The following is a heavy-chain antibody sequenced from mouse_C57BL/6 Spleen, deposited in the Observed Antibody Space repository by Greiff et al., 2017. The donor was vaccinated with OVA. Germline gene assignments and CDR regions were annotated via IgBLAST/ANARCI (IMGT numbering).Heavy chain of an antibody. J-gene: IGHJ4*01. CDR1: GYTFTSYW. D-gene: IGHD2-4*01. Sequence: QVQLQQPGAELVKPGASVKLSCKASGYTFTSYWMHWVKQRPGQGLEWIGMIHPNSGSTNYNEKFKSKATLTVDKSSSTSYMQLSSLTSEDSADYYCAPYDYDVGEDYAMDYWGQGTSVTVSS. V-gene: IGHV1-64*01. CDR3: APYDYDVGEDYAMDY. CDR2: IHPNSGST.